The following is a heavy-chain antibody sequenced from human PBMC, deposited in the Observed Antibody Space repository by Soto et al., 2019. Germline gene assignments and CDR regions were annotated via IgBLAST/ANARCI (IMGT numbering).Heavy chain of an antibody. D-gene: IGHD3-22*01. J-gene: IGHJ4*02. CDR3: ARSHPGYYYDSSSYSTDN. CDR2: IADSGTT. CDR1: GASISSYY. Sequence: SETLSLTCTVSGASISSYYWTWSRQPPGKGLEWIGYIADSGTTNYSPSLKGRVTISTDTSKNQFSLKLISVTAADTAVYYCARSHPGYYYDSSSYSTDNWGQGTLVTVSS. V-gene: IGHV4-59*13.